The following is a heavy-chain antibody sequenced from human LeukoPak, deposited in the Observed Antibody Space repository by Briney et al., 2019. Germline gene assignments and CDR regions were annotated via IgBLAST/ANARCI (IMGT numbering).Heavy chain of an antibody. V-gene: IGHV3-7*01. D-gene: IGHD3-16*01. CDR1: GFTFSSYG. Sequence: GGSLRLSCAASGFTFSSYGMHWVRQAPGKGLEWVANIKQDGSGKYYVDSVKGRFTISRDNAKNSLYLQMNSLRAEDTAVYYCASIYDYVPDFDYWGQGTLVTVSS. CDR2: IKQDGSGK. CDR3: ASIYDYVPDFDY. J-gene: IGHJ4*02.